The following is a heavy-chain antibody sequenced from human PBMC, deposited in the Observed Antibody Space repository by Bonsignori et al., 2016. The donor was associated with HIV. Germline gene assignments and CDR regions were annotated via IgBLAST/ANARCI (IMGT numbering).Heavy chain of an antibody. J-gene: IGHJ3*02. CDR3: ARDWGGGYSFGPDDPFDI. CDR2: IYRSGST. V-gene: IGHV4-38-2*02. CDR1: GYSISSGYY. Sequence: SETLSLTCAVSGYSISSGYYWGWIRQPPGKGLEWIGSIYRSGSTYYNPSLKSRVTISVDTSKNQFSLNLSSVTAADTAMYYCARDWGGGYSFGPDDPFDIWGQGTMVTVSS. D-gene: IGHD5-18*01.